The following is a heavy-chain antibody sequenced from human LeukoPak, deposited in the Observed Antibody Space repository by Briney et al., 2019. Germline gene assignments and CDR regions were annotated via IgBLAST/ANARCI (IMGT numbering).Heavy chain of an antibody. CDR2: FDPEDGET. Sequence: ASVKVSCKVSGYTLTELSMHWVRQAPGKGLEWMGGFDPEDGETIYAQKFQGRVTMTEDTSTDTAYMELSSLRSEDTAVYYCATTTVTTPEYSFDYWGQGTLVTVSS. D-gene: IGHD4-11*01. V-gene: IGHV1-24*01. CDR1: GYTLTELS. CDR3: ATTTVTTPEYSFDY. J-gene: IGHJ4*02.